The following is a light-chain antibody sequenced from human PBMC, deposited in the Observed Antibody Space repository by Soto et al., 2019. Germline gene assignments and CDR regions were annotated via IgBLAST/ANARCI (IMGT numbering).Light chain of an antibody. Sequence: DIQMTQSPSTLSASVVYXXTITFRASQSITNRLAWYQQKPGKAPKVLIYDASSLESGVPSRFTGSGYGTEFTLTISSLQPDDFATYYCQHYNSYSEAFGQGTKVDIK. CDR2: DAS. CDR3: QHYNSYSEA. J-gene: IGKJ1*01. CDR1: QSITNR. V-gene: IGKV1-5*01.